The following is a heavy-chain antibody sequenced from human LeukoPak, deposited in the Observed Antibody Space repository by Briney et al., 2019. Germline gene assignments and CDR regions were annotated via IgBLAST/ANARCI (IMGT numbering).Heavy chain of an antibody. V-gene: IGHV3-21*01. Sequence: GGSLRLSCAASGFTFSSYSMNWVRQAPGKGLEWVSSISSSSSYIYYADSVKGRFTISRDNAKNSLYLQMNSLRAEDTAVYYCARDHTSRGFDYWGQGTLVTVYS. D-gene: IGHD3-10*01. CDR3: ARDHTSRGFDY. CDR2: ISSSSSYI. CDR1: GFTFSSYS. J-gene: IGHJ4*02.